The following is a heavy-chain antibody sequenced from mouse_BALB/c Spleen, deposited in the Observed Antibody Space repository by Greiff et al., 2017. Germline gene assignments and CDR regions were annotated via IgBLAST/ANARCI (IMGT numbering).Heavy chain of an antibody. D-gene: IGHD1-2*01. CDR1: EYEFPSHD. CDR2: INSDGGST. J-gene: IGHJ1*01. V-gene: IGHV5-2*01. Sequence: DVQLVESGGGLVQPGESLKLSCESNEYEFPSHDMSWVRKTPEKRLELVAAINSDGGSTYYPDTMERRFIISRDNTKKTLYLQMSSLRSEDTALYYCARQAHYYGHWYFDVWGAGTTVTVSS. CDR3: ARQAHYYGHWYFDV.